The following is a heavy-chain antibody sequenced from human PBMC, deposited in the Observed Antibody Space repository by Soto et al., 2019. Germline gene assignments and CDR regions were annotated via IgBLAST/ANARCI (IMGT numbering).Heavy chain of an antibody. V-gene: IGHV3-30*18. CDR3: AKDLQSYGDYDYYCYGMDV. D-gene: IGHD4-17*01. CDR2: ISYDGTNK. CDR1: GFTFSTYG. Sequence: GESLKISCAASGFTFSTYGMHWVRQTPGKGLEWVAVISYDGTNKFYSDSVKGRFTISRDNFKNTLTLQMNSLRADDTAVYSCAKDLQSYGDYDYYCYGMDVWGLGTRVTVS. J-gene: IGHJ6*02.